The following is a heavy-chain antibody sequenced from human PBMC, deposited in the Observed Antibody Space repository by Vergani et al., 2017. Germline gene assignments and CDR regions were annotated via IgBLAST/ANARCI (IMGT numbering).Heavy chain of an antibody. J-gene: IGHJ3*01. CDR1: GGSLSGYF. CDR2: ITSIGSA. Sequence: QVHLQQRGAGVLKPSETLSLTCGVIGGSLSGYFWSWIRQSPGRGLEWIGEITSIGSAKYSPSATSRVTISVDTSRGEFTLTVTSVTAADTGLYFCASRRPRLNLGSKSNAGIFDA. D-gene: IGHD3-10*01. V-gene: IGHV4-34*02. CDR3: ASRRPRLNLGSKSNAGIFDA.